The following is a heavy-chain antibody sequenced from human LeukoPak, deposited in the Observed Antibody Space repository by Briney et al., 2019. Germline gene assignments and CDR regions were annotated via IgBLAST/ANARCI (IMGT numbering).Heavy chain of an antibody. D-gene: IGHD2-2*01. Sequence: SETLSLTCAVYGGSFSGHYWSWIRQPPGKGLEWIGEIDHSGSTNYNPSLKSRVTISVDTSKNQFSLKLSSMTAADTAVFYCARGPTLFSTSWFDSWGQGTLATVSS. CDR1: GGSFSGHY. J-gene: IGHJ5*01. CDR3: ARGPTLFSTSWFDS. CDR2: IDHSGST. V-gene: IGHV4-34*01.